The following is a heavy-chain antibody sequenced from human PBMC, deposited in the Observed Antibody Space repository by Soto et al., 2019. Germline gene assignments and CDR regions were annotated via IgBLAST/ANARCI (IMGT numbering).Heavy chain of an antibody. V-gene: IGHV3-23*01. CDR1: GFTFSSYA. D-gene: IGHD6-19*01. Sequence: EVQLLESGGGLVQPGGSLRLSCAASGFTFSSYAMSWVRQAPGKGLEWVSAISGSGGSTYYEDSVKGRFTISRDNSKNTLYLQMNSLRAEDTAVYYCAKDPGYSSGWYYFDYWGQGTLVTVSS. J-gene: IGHJ4*02. CDR2: ISGSGGST. CDR3: AKDPGYSSGWYYFDY.